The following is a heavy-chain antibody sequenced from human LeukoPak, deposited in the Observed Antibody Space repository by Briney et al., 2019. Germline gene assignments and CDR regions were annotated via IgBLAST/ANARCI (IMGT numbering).Heavy chain of an antibody. CDR2: ISSSSSTI. Sequence: GGSLRLSCAASGFTFSSYSMNWVRQAPGKGLEWVSYISSSSSTIYYAGSVKGRFTISRDNAKNSLYLQMNSLRDEDTAVYYCAKSRHDYGDYGDYWGQGTLVTVSS. D-gene: IGHD4-17*01. V-gene: IGHV3-48*02. CDR1: GFTFSSYS. CDR3: AKSRHDYGDYGDY. J-gene: IGHJ4*02.